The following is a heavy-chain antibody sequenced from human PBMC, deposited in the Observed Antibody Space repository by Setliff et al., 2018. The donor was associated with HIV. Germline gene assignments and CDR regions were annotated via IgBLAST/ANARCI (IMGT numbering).Heavy chain of an antibody. V-gene: IGHV4-4*07. Sequence: SETLSLTCTVSGGSFSSYHWSWIRHPAGKGLEWIGRIYSSGSTNYNPSLKGRVTMSLDTSKKHFSLKLKSVTAADTAVYYCALTGHRLLRGYMDVWGKGTTVTVSS. J-gene: IGHJ6*03. CDR1: GGSFSSYH. D-gene: IGHD2-15*01. CDR3: ALTGHRLLRGYMDV. CDR2: IYSSGST.